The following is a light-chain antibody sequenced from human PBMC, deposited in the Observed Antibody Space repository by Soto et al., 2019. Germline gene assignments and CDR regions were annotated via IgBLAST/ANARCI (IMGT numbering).Light chain of an antibody. Sequence: DIQMTQSPSSLSASVGDRVTITCRARQSISSYLNWYQQKPGKAPKLLIYAASSLQSGVPSRFSGSGSGIDFTLTISSLQPEDFATYYCQQSYSTLMYTFGQGTKLEIK. V-gene: IGKV1-39*01. CDR3: QQSYSTLMYT. J-gene: IGKJ2*01. CDR1: QSISSY. CDR2: AAS.